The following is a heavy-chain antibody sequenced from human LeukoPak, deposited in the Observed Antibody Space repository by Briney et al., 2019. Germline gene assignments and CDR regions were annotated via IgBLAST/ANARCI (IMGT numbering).Heavy chain of an antibody. Sequence: SETLSLTCTVSGGSISSSSYYWGWIRQPPGKGLEWIGHIYYTGSTYYNPSLKSRLTISVGTSKNHFSLKLSSVTAADTAVYYCASRISDSSGYFDYWGQGTLVPVSS. D-gene: IGHD3-22*01. CDR2: IYYTGST. J-gene: IGHJ4*02. CDR3: ASRISDSSGYFDY. V-gene: IGHV4-39*02. CDR1: GGSISSSSYY.